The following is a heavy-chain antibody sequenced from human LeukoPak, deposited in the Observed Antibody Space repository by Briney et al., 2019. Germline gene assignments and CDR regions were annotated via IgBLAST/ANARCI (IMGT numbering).Heavy chain of an antibody. CDR3: AREVSEYYGSGSQPNFDY. CDR1: GYTFTGYY. Sequence: ASVKVSCKASGYTFTGYYMHWVRQAPGQGVEWMGWINPNSGGTNYAQKFQGRVTMTRDTSISTAYMELSRLRSDDTAVYYCAREVSEYYGSGSQPNFDYWGQGTLVTVSS. V-gene: IGHV1-2*02. CDR2: INPNSGGT. J-gene: IGHJ4*02. D-gene: IGHD3-10*01.